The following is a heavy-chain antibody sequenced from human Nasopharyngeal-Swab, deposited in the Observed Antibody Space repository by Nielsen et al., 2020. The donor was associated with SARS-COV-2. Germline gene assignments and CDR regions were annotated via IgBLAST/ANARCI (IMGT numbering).Heavy chain of an antibody. Sequence: SETLSLTCAVSGDSTSSSSWWTWVRQSPGKGLEWSGEIFHSGNTNYSPSFKSRVFMSIDNSKNQFYLKLSSVTAADTAVYYCARVAATVGFAYDIWGQGTKVTVSS. CDR1: GDSTSSSSW. CDR2: IFHSGNT. J-gene: IGHJ3*02. CDR3: ARVAATVGFAYDI. D-gene: IGHD4-23*01. V-gene: IGHV4-4*02.